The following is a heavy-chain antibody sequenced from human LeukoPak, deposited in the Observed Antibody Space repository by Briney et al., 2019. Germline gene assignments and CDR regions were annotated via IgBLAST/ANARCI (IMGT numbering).Heavy chain of an antibody. J-gene: IGHJ4*02. CDR1: GFTFNNYA. V-gene: IGHV3-23*01. CDR2: ISASVGNT. Sequence: HTGGSLRLSCAASGFTFNNYAMSWVRQAPGKGLEWVSGISASVGNTYYADSVKGRFTISRDNSKNTLYLQMNSLRAEDTAVYYCARRSGSYGSYFDCWGQGTLVTVSS. D-gene: IGHD1-26*01. CDR3: ARRSGSYGSYFDC.